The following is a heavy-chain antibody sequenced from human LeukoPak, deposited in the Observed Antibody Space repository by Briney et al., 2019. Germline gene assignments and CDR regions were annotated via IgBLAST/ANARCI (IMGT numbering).Heavy chain of an antibody. V-gene: IGHV4-59*01. CDR1: GGSISSYY. CDR3: ARTKPLDPFDF. CDR2: IYYSGNT. J-gene: IGHJ3*01. Sequence: SEALSLTCTVSGGSISSYYWSWIRQPPGKGLEWIGYIYYSGNTYYNPSLKSRVTISVDASKNQFSLKVNSVTAADTAVYYCARTKPLDPFDFWGQGTLVTVSS.